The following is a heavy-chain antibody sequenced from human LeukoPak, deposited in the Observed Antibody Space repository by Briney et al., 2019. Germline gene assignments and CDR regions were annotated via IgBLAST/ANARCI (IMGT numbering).Heavy chain of an antibody. D-gene: IGHD3-10*01. V-gene: IGHV4-30-4*01. Sequence: PSETLSLTCTVSGGSISSGDYYWSWIRQPPGKGLEWIGYIYYSGSTYYNPSLKSRVTISVDTSENQFSLKLSSVTAADTAVYYCARARYGSGSSGYFDLWGRGTLVTVSS. CDR2: IYYSGST. CDR3: ARARYGSGSSGYFDL. CDR1: GGSISSGDYY. J-gene: IGHJ2*01.